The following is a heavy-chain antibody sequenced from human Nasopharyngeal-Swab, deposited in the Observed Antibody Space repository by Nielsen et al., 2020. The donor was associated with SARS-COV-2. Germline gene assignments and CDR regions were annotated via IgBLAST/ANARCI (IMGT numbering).Heavy chain of an antibody. J-gene: IGHJ6*03. CDR1: GYSLTELA. Sequence: ASVKVSCKVSGYSLTELAMHWVRQAPGKGLEWMGGFDPEDGETIYAQKFQGRVTMTEDTSTDTAYMELSSLRSEDTAVYYCATKIDGGYYRDYYYYMEVWGKGTTVTVSS. D-gene: IGHD4-17*01. V-gene: IGHV1-24*01. CDR3: ATKIDGGYYRDYYYYMEV. CDR2: FDPEDGET.